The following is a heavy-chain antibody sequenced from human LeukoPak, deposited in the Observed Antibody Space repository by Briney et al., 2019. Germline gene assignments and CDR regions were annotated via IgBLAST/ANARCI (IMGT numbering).Heavy chain of an antibody. CDR2: INSNSGGT. J-gene: IGHJ4*02. V-gene: IGHV1-2*06. Sequence: GASVKVSCKASGYTFTGYSMHWVRQAPAQGLEWMGRINSNSGGTNYALKFQGRVTMTRDTSISTVYMELSGLRSDDTAVYYCARVQWFGESTFDYWGQGTLVTVSS. D-gene: IGHD3-10*01. CDR3: ARVQWFGESTFDY. CDR1: GYTFTGYS.